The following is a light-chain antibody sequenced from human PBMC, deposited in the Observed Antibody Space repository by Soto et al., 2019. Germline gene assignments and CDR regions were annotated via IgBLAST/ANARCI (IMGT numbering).Light chain of an antibody. J-gene: IGKJ1*01. CDR2: GAS. V-gene: IGKV3-20*01. Sequence: EIVLTQSPGTLSFSPGERATLSCRASQSVSSSYLAWYQQKPGQAPRLLIYGASSRATGIPDRFSGSGSGTAFTLTISRLEPVDFAVYYCQQYGSPPTWTFGQGTKVDI. CDR3: QQYGSPPTWT. CDR1: QSVSSSY.